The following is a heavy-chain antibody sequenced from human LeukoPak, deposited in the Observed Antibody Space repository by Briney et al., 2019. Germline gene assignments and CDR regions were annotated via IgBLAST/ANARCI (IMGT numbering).Heavy chain of an antibody. J-gene: IGHJ5*02. D-gene: IGHD4-11*01. V-gene: IGHV4-59*01. Sequence: PSETLSLTCTVSGGPISSYYWSWIRQPPGKGLEWIGYIYYSGSTNYNPSLKSRVTISVDTSKNQFSLKLSSVTAADTAVYYCARGLSKLDPWGQGTLVSVSS. CDR2: IYYSGST. CDR1: GGPISSYY. CDR3: ARGLSKLDP.